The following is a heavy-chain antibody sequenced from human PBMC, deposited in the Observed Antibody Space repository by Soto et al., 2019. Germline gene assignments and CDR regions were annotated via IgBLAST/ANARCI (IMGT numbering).Heavy chain of an antibody. Sequence: QVQLEESGGGVVQPGRSLRLSCAASGFTFSSFAMHWVRRAPGKGLECVALISYDGINKYYADSVKGRFTVSRDSSKSTLYLQMNSLRAEDTAVYYCAKDGVSGWSDYFFDYWGQGTLVTVSS. CDR3: AKDGVSGWSDYFFDY. V-gene: IGHV3-30*18. CDR2: ISYDGINK. J-gene: IGHJ4*02. CDR1: GFTFSSFA. D-gene: IGHD6-19*01.